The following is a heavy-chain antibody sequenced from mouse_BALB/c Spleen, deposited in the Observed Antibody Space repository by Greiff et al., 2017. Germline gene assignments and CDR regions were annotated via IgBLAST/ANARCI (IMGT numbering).Heavy chain of an antibody. V-gene: IGHV2-9*02. Sequence: VMLVESGPGLVAPSQSLSITCTVSGFSLTSYGVHWVRQPPGKGLEWLGVIWAGGSTNYNSALMSRLSISKDNSKSQVFLKMNSLQTDDTAMYYCARGGYDGYYAMDYWGQGTSVTVSS. CDR1: GFSLTSYG. D-gene: IGHD2-2*01. CDR3: ARGGYDGYYAMDY. J-gene: IGHJ4*01. CDR2: IWAGGST.